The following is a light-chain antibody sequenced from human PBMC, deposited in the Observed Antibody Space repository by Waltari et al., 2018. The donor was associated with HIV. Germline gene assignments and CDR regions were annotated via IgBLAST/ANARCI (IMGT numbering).Light chain of an antibody. CDR1: SSDVGGFHY. CDR2: GVN. Sequence: HSALTPPASVSGSTGQTGTSSCSGTSSDVGGFHYVSWYQQPPGKAPKPMIHGVNNLPSRISSRFSGSKSGNTAYLTISGLQAEDEADYYCSSFSSGNSLEVFGTGTKVTFL. J-gene: IGLJ1*01. CDR3: SSFSSGNSLEV. V-gene: IGLV2-14*01.